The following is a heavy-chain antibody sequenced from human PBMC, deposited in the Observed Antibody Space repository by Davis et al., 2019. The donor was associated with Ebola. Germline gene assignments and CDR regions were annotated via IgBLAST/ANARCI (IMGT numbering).Heavy chain of an antibody. CDR3: ARVGYGDYGWFDP. Sequence: GSLRLSCTVSGGSISSYYWSWIRQPPGKGLEWIGYIYYSGSTNYNPSLKSRVTISVDTSKNQFSLKLSSVTAADTAVYYCARVGYGDYGWFDPWGQGTLVTVSS. CDR2: IYYSGST. D-gene: IGHD4-17*01. CDR1: GGSISSYY. V-gene: IGHV4-59*01. J-gene: IGHJ5*02.